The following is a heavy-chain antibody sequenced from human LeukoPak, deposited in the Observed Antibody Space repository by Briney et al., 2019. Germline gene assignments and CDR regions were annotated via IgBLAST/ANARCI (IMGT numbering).Heavy chain of an antibody. V-gene: IGHV3-9*01. CDR1: GFTFDDYA. J-gene: IGHJ4*02. Sequence: GGSLRLSCAASGFTFDDYAMHWVRQAPGKGLEWVSGISWNSGRIGYADSVKGRFTISRDNAKNSLYLQMNSLRVEDTAVYYCARRIVGPTSGGDYWGQGTPVTVSS. CDR3: ARRIVGPTSGGDY. CDR2: ISWNSGRI. D-gene: IGHD1-26*01.